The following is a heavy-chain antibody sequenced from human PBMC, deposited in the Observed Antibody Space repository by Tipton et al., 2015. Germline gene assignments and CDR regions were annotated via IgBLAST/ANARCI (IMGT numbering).Heavy chain of an antibody. CDR2: ISSSSTYI. Sequence: SLRLSCAASGFTFSTYNMNWVRQAPGKGLEWVSSISSSSTYIYYADSVKGRFTISRDNAKNSLYLQMNSLRAEDTAVYYCARWSGTYPEYYIDYWGQGTVVTVSS. J-gene: IGHJ4*02. D-gene: IGHD1-26*01. CDR3: ARWSGTYPEYYIDY. CDR1: GFTFSTYN. V-gene: IGHV3-21*01.